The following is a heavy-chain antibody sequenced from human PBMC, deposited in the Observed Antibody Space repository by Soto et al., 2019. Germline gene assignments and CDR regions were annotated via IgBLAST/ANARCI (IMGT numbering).Heavy chain of an antibody. D-gene: IGHD4-17*01. CDR3: AKEPSDYPRGRFDY. Sequence: EVQLLESGGGLVQPGGSLRLSCAASGFTFSSYAMSWVRQAPGKGLEWVSGISGSGDNTYHADSVKGRFTTSRDNSKNTLYLPMTRLRAEDTAVYYCAKEPSDYPRGRFDYWGQGTLVTVSS. J-gene: IGHJ4*02. CDR2: ISGSGDNT. V-gene: IGHV3-23*01. CDR1: GFTFSSYA.